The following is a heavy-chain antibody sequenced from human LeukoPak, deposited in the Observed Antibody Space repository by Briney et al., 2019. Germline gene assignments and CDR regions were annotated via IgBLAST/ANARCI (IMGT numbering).Heavy chain of an antibody. V-gene: IGHV3-11*01. CDR3: AIYYDSSGSIYH. Sequence: GGSLRLSCAASGFIFSDYYMTWIRQTPGKGLEWLSYISDSGSNINYADSVKGRLTISRDNAKKSLFLQMNSLRAEDTAVYYCAIYYDSSGSIYHWGQGTLVTVSS. J-gene: IGHJ5*02. D-gene: IGHD3-22*01. CDR2: ISDSGSNI. CDR1: GFIFSDYY.